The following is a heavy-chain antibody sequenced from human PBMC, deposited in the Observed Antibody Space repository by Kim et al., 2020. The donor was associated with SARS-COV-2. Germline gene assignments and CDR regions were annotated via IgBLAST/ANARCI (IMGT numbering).Heavy chain of an antibody. V-gene: IGHV4-39*07. D-gene: IGHD4-17*01. Sequence: SETLSLTCTVSGGSISSSSYYWGWIRQPPGKGLEWIGSIYYSGSTYYNPSLKSRVTISVDTSKNQFSLKLSSVTAADTAVYYCARDRETTTVTTPNFDYWGQGTLVTVSS. J-gene: IGHJ4*02. CDR3: ARDRETTTVTTPNFDY. CDR2: IYYSGST. CDR1: GGSISSSSYY.